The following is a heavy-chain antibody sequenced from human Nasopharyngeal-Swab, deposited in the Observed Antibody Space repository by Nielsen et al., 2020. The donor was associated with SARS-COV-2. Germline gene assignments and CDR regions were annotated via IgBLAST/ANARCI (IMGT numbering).Heavy chain of an antibody. J-gene: IGHJ6*02. CDR3: ASSPLWFGEPEHGMDV. D-gene: IGHD3-10*01. V-gene: IGHV4-34*01. CDR2: INHSGST. Sequence: WIRQPPGKGLEWIGEINHSGSTNYNPPLKSRVTISVDTSKNQFSLKLSSVTAADTAVYYCASSPLWFGEPEHGMDVWGQGTTGTVSS.